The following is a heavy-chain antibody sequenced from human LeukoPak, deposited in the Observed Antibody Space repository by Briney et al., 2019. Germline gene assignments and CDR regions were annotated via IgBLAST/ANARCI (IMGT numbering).Heavy chain of an antibody. CDR1: GFTFSRYA. V-gene: IGHV3-23*01. Sequence: GGSLRLSCEASGFTFSRYAMTWVRQAPGKGLEWVSTIGGLGESTNYGDSVKGRFTISRDNSKNTLYLQMNNLRAEDTAVYYCARMSIAAAGPPSDYWGQGTLVTVSS. J-gene: IGHJ4*02. CDR3: ARMSIAAAGPPSDY. CDR2: IGGLGEST. D-gene: IGHD6-13*01.